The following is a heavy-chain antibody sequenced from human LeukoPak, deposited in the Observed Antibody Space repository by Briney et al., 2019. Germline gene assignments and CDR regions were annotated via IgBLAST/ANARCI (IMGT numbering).Heavy chain of an antibody. V-gene: IGHV1-2*02. CDR3: AREPRRSEPTRLPSYYFDY. D-gene: IGHD6-25*01. CDR1: GYTFTGYY. J-gene: IGHJ4*02. Sequence: ASVKVSCKASGYTFTGYYMHWVRQAPGQGLEWMGWINPNSGGTNYAQKFQGGVTMTRDTSISTAYMELSRLRSDDTAVYYCAREPRRSEPTRLPSYYFDYWGQGTLVTVSS. CDR2: INPNSGGT.